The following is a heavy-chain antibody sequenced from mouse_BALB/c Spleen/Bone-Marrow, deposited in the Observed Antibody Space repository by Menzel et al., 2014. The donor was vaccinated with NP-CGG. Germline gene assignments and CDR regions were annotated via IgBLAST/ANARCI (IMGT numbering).Heavy chain of an antibody. CDR2: IDPYNGGT. Sequence: EVQGVESGPELVKPGASVRVSCKASGYAFTSYNMYWVKQSHGKSLEWIGYIDPYNGGTSYNQKFKGKATLTVDKSSSTAYMHLNSLTSEDSAVYYCAREDYGSSPDYWGQGTTLTVSS. D-gene: IGHD1-1*01. J-gene: IGHJ2*01. CDR3: AREDYGSSPDY. CDR1: GYAFTSYN. V-gene: IGHV1S135*01.